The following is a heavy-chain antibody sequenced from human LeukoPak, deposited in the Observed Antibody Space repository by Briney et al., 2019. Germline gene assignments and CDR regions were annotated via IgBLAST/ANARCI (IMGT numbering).Heavy chain of an antibody. CDR3: ASLPETYSSGLYTVDY. V-gene: IGHV1-69*01. CDR2: IIPLFGTP. D-gene: IGHD6-19*01. CDR1: KGTPHSYI. Sequence: SVTASRNASKGTPHSYIINSVRQAPGQGLDSMGGIIPLFGTPNYAQRFQGRLTITADESTNTVYMELSSLRFDDTAVYYCASLPETYSSGLYTVDYWGQGTLLTVSS. J-gene: IGHJ4*02.